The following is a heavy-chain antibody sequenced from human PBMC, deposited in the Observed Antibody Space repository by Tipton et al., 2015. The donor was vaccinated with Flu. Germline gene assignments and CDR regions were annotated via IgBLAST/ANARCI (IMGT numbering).Heavy chain of an antibody. CDR1: EFTVSSND. V-gene: IGHV3-66*02. CDR3: ATSHASGSYRWGMDV. CDR2: IYSGGST. J-gene: IGHJ6*02. Sequence: GSLRLSCAGSEFTVSSNDMTWVRQAPGKGLEWVSFIYSGGSTYLAESVKGRFTLSRDNSKDTVYLQMNSLRAEDTGIYYCATSHASGSYRWGMDVWGQGTTVTVSS. D-gene: IGHD3-10*01.